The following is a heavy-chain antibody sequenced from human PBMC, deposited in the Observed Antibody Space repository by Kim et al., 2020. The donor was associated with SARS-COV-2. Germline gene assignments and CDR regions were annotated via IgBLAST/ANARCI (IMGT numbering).Heavy chain of an antibody. CDR2: INSDGSSI. Sequence: GGSLRLSCAASGFSFSDFYMSWIRQAPGKGLEWVAYINSDGSSIKYADSVNGRFTISRDNAKKSLSLQMNSLTPEDTAVDYCVREPNYWGQGTLVTVSS. J-gene: IGHJ4*02. CDR1: GFSFSDFY. V-gene: IGHV3-11*01. CDR3: VREPNY.